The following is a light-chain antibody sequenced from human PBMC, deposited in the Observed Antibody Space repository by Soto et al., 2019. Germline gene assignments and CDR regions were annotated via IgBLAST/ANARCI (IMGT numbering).Light chain of an antibody. Sequence: QSVLTQPASVSGSPGQSITISCTGTSSDVGFYSRVSWIQQHPGKTPKLMIYEVTNRPSGVSSRFSGSKSGNTASLTISGLQAEDEADYYRTSFTNSNTWVFGGGTKLTVL. V-gene: IGLV2-14*01. CDR1: SSDVGFYSR. J-gene: IGLJ3*02. CDR2: EVT. CDR3: TSFTNSNTWV.